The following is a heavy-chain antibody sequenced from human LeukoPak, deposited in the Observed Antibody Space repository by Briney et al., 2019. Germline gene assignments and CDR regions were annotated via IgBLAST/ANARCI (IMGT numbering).Heavy chain of an antibody. CDR1: GFTFSTYS. CDR3: ARDLYSDNLGAFDI. D-gene: IGHD1-26*01. Sequence: SGGSLRLSCAASGFTFSTYSMNWVRQAPGKGLEWVSSISVSSNYIYYADSVKGRFTISRDNAKNSLYLQMNSLRAEDTAVYYCARDLYSDNLGAFDIWGQGTMVTVSS. CDR2: ISVSSNYI. J-gene: IGHJ3*02. V-gene: IGHV3-21*01.